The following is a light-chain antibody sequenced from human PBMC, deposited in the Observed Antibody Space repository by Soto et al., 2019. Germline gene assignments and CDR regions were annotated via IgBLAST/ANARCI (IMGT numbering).Light chain of an antibody. Sequence: QSALTQPASVSGSPGQSITISCTGTSSDVGGYNYVSWYQQHPGKAPKLMIYEVSNRPSGVSNRFSGSKSGNTASLTISGLQAEDEADHYCSSYTSSSSYFFGPVNKVSV. CDR1: SSDVGGYNY. J-gene: IGLJ1*01. CDR2: EVS. CDR3: SSYTSSSSYF. V-gene: IGLV2-14*01.